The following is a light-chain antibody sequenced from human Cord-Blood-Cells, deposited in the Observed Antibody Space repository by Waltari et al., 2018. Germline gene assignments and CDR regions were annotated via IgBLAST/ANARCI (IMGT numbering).Light chain of an antibody. J-gene: IGKJ2*01. CDR3: QQYYSTPHT. CDR1: QSVLYSSNNKNY. V-gene: IGKV4-1*01. Sequence: DIVMTQSPDSLAVSLGERATINCKSSQSVLYSSNNKNYLAWYQQKPGQPPKLLIYWASTRESVVPDRFSGSGSRTDFTLTISSLQAEDVAVYYCQQYYSTPHTFGQGTKLEIK. CDR2: WAS.